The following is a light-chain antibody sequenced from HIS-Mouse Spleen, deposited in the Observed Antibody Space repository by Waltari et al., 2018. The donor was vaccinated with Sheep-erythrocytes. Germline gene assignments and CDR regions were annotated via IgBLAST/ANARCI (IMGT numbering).Light chain of an antibody. V-gene: IGKV1-39*01. Sequence: DIQMTQSPSSLSASVGDRVTITCRASQSISSYLNWYQQKPGKAPKLLIYAASSLQSGVPSRFNGSGSGTAFSLTISSLQPEDFATYYCQQSYSTPPLTCGGGTKVEIK. CDR1: QSISSY. CDR2: AAS. J-gene: IGKJ4*01. CDR3: QQSYSTPPLT.